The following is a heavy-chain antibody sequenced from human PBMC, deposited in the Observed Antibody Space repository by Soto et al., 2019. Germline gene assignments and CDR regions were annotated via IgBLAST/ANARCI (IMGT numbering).Heavy chain of an antibody. V-gene: IGHV3-15*07. D-gene: IGHD3-22*01. Sequence: VVSLRLACAGSGFTFSNACMNWIRQAPGKGLEWVGRIKSKTDGGTTDYAAPVKGRFTISRDDSKNTLYLQMNSLKTEDTAVYYCTTDPVTMIVVVPSSGWGQGTLVTVSS. CDR2: IKSKTDGGTT. J-gene: IGHJ4*02. CDR1: GFTFSNAC. CDR3: TTDPVTMIVVVPSSG.